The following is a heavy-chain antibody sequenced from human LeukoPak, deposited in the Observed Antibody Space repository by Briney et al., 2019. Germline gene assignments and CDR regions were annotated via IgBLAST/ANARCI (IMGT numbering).Heavy chain of an antibody. CDR3: AREASSGWNDAFDI. D-gene: IGHD6-19*01. CDR2: IYHSGST. CDR1: GGSISSSNW. V-gene: IGHV4-4*02. Sequence: PSGTLSLTCAVSGGSISSSNWWSWVRQPPGKGLEGIGEIYHSGSTNYNPSLKSRVTISVDKSKNQFSLKLSSVTAADTAVYYCAREASSGWNDAFDIWGQGTMVTVSS. J-gene: IGHJ3*02.